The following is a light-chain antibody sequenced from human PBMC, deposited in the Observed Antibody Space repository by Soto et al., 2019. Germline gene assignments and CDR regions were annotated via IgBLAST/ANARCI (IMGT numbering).Light chain of an antibody. Sequence: QSALTQPRSVSGSPGQSVSISCTGARSDVGGYDYVSWYQQHPDKAPKVIIYDVIKRLSGVPDRFSGSKSGNTASLTISGLQSDDEADYYCCSYAGSYSYVFGPGTKLTVL. V-gene: IGLV2-11*01. CDR2: DVI. CDR1: RSDVGGYDY. CDR3: CSYAGSYSYV. J-gene: IGLJ1*01.